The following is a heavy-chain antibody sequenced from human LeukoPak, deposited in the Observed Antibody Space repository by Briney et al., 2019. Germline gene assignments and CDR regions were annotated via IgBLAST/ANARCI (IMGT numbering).Heavy chain of an antibody. CDR1: GFVFDDYD. Sequence: GGSLRLSCGTSGFVFDDYDMHWVRQAPGKGLEWVAFIRSDGYHTYYTDSVKGRFIITRDNFKNTLYLQMNSLRLEDMAVYYCAKPSGSGVDYWGRGTRVTVSS. CDR3: AKPSGSGVDY. D-gene: IGHD1-26*01. CDR2: IRSDGYHT. V-gene: IGHV3-30*02. J-gene: IGHJ4*02.